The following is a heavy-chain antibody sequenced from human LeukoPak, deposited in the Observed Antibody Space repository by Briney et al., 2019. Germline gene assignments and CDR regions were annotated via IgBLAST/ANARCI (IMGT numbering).Heavy chain of an antibody. Sequence: SVKVSCKASGGTFSTYAISWVRQAPGQGLEWMGGIIPIFGTANYAQKFQGRVTITTDESTSTAYMELSSLRSEDTAVYYCARGLHDWNPLGFYKDVWGKGTTVTVSS. CDR1: GGTFSTYA. D-gene: IGHD1-1*01. J-gene: IGHJ6*03. CDR2: IIPIFGTA. CDR3: ARGLHDWNPLGFYKDV. V-gene: IGHV1-69*05.